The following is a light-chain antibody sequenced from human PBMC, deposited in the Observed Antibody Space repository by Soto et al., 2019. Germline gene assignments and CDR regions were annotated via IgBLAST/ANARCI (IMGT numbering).Light chain of an antibody. V-gene: IGKV3-15*01. CDR3: HQYNTCSWT. CDR1: QSVSSS. Sequence: IVMTQSPATLSASPGDRATLSCRASQSVSSSLAWYQQKPGQAPRLLISGASNRATGIPARFSGSGSGTGFTLTISSLQSEDFAAYYCHQYNTCSWTFGQGTKVEIK. J-gene: IGKJ1*01. CDR2: GAS.